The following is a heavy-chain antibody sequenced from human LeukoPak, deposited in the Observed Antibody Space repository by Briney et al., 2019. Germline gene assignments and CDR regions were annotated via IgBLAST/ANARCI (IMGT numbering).Heavy chain of an antibody. J-gene: IGHJ2*01. V-gene: IGHV3-48*03. Sequence: GGSLRLSCAASGFTFSSYEMNWVRQAPGKGLEWVSYISSSGSTIYYADSVKGRFTISRDNAKNSLYLQMNNLRAEDTAVYYCAVMDRYWYFDLWGRGTLVTVSS. D-gene: IGHD3-16*01. CDR2: ISSSGSTI. CDR1: GFTFSSYE. CDR3: AVMDRYWYFDL.